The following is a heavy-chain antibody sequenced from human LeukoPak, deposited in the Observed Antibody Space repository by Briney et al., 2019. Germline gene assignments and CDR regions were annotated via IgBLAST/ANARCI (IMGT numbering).Heavy chain of an antibody. D-gene: IGHD3-22*01. J-gene: IGHJ5*02. CDR3: ARRGPYYYDSIGYSRFDP. CDR1: GGSISSSSYY. CDR2: IYYSGST. V-gene: IGHV4-39*01. Sequence: PSETLSLTCTVSGGSISSSSYYWGWIRQPPGKGLEWIGSIYYSGSTYYNPYLKSRVTISVDTSKNQFSLKLSSVTAADTAVYYCARRGPYYYDSIGYSRFDPWGQGTLVTVSS.